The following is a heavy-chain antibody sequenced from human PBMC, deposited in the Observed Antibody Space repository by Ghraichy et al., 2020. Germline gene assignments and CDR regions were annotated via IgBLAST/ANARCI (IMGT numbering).Heavy chain of an antibody. J-gene: IGHJ3*02. CDR2: INWNSGSI. Sequence: SLRLSCAASGFTFDDYAIHWVRQAPGKGLEWVSGINWNSGSIGYADSVKGRFTISRDSAKNSLYLQMNSLRAEDTALYYCAKALRRMIVVASDAFDIWGQGTMVTVSS. V-gene: IGHV3-9*01. D-gene: IGHD3-22*01. CDR3: AKALRRMIVVASDAFDI. CDR1: GFTFDDYA.